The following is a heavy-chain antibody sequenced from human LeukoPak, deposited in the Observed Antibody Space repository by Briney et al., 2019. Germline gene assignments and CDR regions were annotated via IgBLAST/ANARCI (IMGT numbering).Heavy chain of an antibody. J-gene: IGHJ4*02. V-gene: IGHV3-66*01. Sequence: GGSLRLSCVASGFTVSANYMSWIRQAPGKGLEWISFLFSGGTTYYADSVKARFTMSRVSSRNTLFLQMNSLRAEDTAVYYCARYTNGYTYGFDYWGQGTLVTVSS. CDR1: GFTVSANY. CDR2: LFSGGTT. CDR3: ARYTNGYTYGFDY. D-gene: IGHD5-18*01.